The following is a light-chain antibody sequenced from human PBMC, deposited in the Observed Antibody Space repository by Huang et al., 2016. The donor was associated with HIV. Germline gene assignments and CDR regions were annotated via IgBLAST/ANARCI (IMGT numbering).Light chain of an antibody. CDR1: QSVSNK. CDR2: DAS. Sequence: IVMTQSPATMSVSPGQRVTLSCRASQSVSNKVAWYQQKPGQAPRLLIYDASKRAINTPARFSGSGSGTEFTLTINSRQSEDFAVYHCQQYNNWPRESFGQGTKLEIK. CDR3: QQYNNWPRES. J-gene: IGKJ2*03. V-gene: IGKV3-15*01.